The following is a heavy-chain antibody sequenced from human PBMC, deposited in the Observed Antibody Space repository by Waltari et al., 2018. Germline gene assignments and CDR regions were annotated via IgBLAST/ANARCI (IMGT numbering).Heavy chain of an antibody. CDR2: ISSSSSYI. J-gene: IGHJ4*02. V-gene: IGHV3-21*01. CDR1: GFTFSSYS. Sequence: EVQLVESGGGLVKPGGSLRLSCAASGFTFSSYSMNWVRQAPGKVLEWVSSISSSSSYIYYADSVKGRFTISRDNAKNSLYLQMNSLRAEDTAVYYCARGGGWYFDYWGQGTLVTVSS. CDR3: ARGGGWYFDY. D-gene: IGHD2-15*01.